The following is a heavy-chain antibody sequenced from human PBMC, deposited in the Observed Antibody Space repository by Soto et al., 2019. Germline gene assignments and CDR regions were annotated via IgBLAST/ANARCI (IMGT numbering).Heavy chain of an antibody. Sequence: LVESGGGLVYPGGSLTLSCVGSGFRFSEHSMNWVRQAPGKGLQWVSYISSSSDSTYYADSVKGRFTVSRDNDKNALFLQMNSLRDDDTATYYCARLPKGSLVTAWGQGVRVTVSS. J-gene: IGHJ4*02. V-gene: IGHV3-48*02. CDR1: GFRFSEHS. CDR3: ARLPKGSLVTA. CDR2: ISSSSDST. D-gene: IGHD2-21*02.